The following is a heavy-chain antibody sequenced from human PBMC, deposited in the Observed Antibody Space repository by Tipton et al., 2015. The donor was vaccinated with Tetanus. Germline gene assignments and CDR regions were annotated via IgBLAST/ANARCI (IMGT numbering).Heavy chain of an antibody. CDR1: GGSITSNY. J-gene: IGHJ4*02. CDR2: IYAPGIT. D-gene: IGHD5-12*01. V-gene: IGHV4-4*07. Sequence: TLSLTCTVSGGSITSNYWTWIRQPAGKGLEWIARIYAPGITNYNPSLKSRVSMSVDTSKNQFSLRLSSVTAADTAVYYCARVRRGATTDLDYWGQGTLVTVSS. CDR3: ARVRRGATTDLDY.